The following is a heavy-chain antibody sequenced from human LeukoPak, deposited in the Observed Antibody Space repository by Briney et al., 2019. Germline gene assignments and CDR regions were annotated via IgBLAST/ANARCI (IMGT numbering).Heavy chain of an antibody. CDR1: GYTFTGYY. CDR3: ASWITLGGVIVDDWFDP. D-gene: IGHD3-16*02. Sequence: ASVKVSCKASGYTFTGYYMHWVRQAPGQGLEWMGRINPNSGGTNYAQKFQGRVTMTRDTSISTAYMELSRLRSDDTAVYYCASWITLGGVIVDDWFDPWGQGTLVTVSS. CDR2: INPNSGGT. V-gene: IGHV1-2*06. J-gene: IGHJ5*02.